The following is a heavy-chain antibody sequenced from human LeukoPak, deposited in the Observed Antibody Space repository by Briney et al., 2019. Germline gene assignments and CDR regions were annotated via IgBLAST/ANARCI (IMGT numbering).Heavy chain of an antibody. CDR2: IYYSGST. J-gene: IGHJ4*02. CDR1: GGSISSSSYY. Sequence: PSETLSLTCTVSGGSISSSSYYWGWIRQPPGKGLEWIGSIYYSGSTYYNPSLKSRVTISVDTSKNQFSLKLSSVTAADTAVYYCARAYYDFWSGYQGLGSGVELWGQGTLVTVSS. V-gene: IGHV4-39*07. D-gene: IGHD3-3*01. CDR3: ARAYYDFWSGYQGLGSGVEL.